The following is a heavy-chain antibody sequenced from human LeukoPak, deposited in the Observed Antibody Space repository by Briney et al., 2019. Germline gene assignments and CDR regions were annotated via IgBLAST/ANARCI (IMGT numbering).Heavy chain of an antibody. D-gene: IGHD6-13*01. CDR1: GFTFRTYG. V-gene: IGHV3-33*01. Sequence: PGRSLRLSCAASGFTFRTYGMHWVRQAPGKGLEWVAVIWPDGSNKYHADSVKGRFTISRDNSKSTLFLQMSSLAAEDTAVYYCVGELLTAAGTVGAFDIRGQGTMVTVSS. J-gene: IGHJ3*02. CDR3: VGELLTAAGTVGAFDI. CDR2: IWPDGSNK.